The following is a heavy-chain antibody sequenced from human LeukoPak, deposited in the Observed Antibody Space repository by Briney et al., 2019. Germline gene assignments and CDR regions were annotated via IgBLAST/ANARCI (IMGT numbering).Heavy chain of an antibody. Sequence: ASVKVSCKPSGDTFSSYGISTVRQAPGQGLEWMGWISAYNGNTNYAQKLQGRVTMTTDTSTSTAYMDLRSMRSDDTAVYYCARGIRGVVVAGTVSFQYWGQGTLVTVSS. V-gene: IGHV1-18*01. CDR2: ISAYNGNT. CDR1: GDTFSSYG. CDR3: ARGIRGVVVAGTVSFQY. J-gene: IGHJ1*01. D-gene: IGHD2-15*01.